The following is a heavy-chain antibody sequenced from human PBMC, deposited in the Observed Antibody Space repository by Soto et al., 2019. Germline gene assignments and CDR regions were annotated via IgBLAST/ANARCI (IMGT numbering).Heavy chain of an antibody. CDR2: ISSSSSYI. J-gene: IGHJ4*02. V-gene: IGHV3-21*01. D-gene: IGHD4-17*01. CDR3: ARPPTTVTTSYLDY. CDR1: GFTFSSYS. Sequence: PGGSLRLSCAASGFTFSSYSMNWVRQVPGKGLEWVSSISSSSSYIYYADSVKGRFTISRDNAKNSLYLQMNSLRAEDTAVYYCARPPTTVTTSYLDYWGQGTLVTVSS.